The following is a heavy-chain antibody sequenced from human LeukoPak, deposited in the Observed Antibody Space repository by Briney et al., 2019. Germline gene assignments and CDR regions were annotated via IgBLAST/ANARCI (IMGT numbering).Heavy chain of an antibody. CDR3: TRVSWVLKWEPRRANFDY. CDR2: IRSKAYGGTT. Sequence: GGSLRLSCTAFGFTFGDYAMSWFRQAPGKGLEWVGFIRSKAYGGTTEYAASVKGRFTISRDDSKSIAYLQMNSLKTEDTAVYYCTRVSWVLKWEPRRANFDYWGQGTLVTVSS. D-gene: IGHD1-26*01. J-gene: IGHJ4*02. CDR1: GFTFGDYA. V-gene: IGHV3-49*03.